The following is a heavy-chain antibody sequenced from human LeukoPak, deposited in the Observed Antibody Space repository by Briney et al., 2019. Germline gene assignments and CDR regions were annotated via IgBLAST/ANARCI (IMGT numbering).Heavy chain of an antibody. CDR2: ISPSGGST. CDR3: ASTRPGNVGFDI. D-gene: IGHD3-10*02. Sequence: ASVKVSCKASGYTFTSYGISWMRQAPGQGLEWMGMISPSGGSTSYAQKFQGRVTMTRDTSTSTVYMELSSLRSEDTAVHFCASTRPGNVGFDIWGQGTMVTVSS. CDR1: GYTFTSYG. J-gene: IGHJ3*02. V-gene: IGHV1-46*01.